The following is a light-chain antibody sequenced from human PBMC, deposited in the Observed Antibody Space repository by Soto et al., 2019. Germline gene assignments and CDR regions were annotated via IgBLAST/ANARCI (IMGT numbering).Light chain of an antibody. J-gene: IGKJ1*01. CDR3: QQYNSYPWT. CDR1: QGISSY. V-gene: IGKV1-9*01. CDR2: TAS. Sequence: DIQLTQSPSFLSASVGDRVTITCRASQGISSYLAWYQQKPGKAPKLLISTASTLQSGVPSRFSGSGSGTEFTLTISSLQPDDFATYYCQQYNSYPWTFGQGTKVDIK.